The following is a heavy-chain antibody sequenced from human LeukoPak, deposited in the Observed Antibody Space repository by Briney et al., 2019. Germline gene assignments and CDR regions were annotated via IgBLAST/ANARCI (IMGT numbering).Heavy chain of an antibody. D-gene: IGHD6-13*01. CDR2: IIPIFGTA. CDR1: GGTFSSYA. J-gene: IGHJ5*02. CDR3: ARRRGLLAANRNWFDP. Sequence: ASVKVSCKASGGTFSSYAISWVRQAPGQGLEWMGGIIPIFGTANYAQKFQGRVTITADESTSTAYMELSSLRSEDTAVYCCARRRGLLAANRNWFDPWGQGTLVTVSS. V-gene: IGHV1-69*01.